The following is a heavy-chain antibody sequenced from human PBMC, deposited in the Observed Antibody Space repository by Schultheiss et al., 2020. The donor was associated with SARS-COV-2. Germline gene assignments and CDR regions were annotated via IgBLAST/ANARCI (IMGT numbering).Heavy chain of an antibody. CDR2: VSYDGSNK. J-gene: IGHJ4*02. Sequence: GESLKISCAASGFTFRYFGMHWVRQAPGKGLEWVSGVSYDGSNKYYPDSVKGRFTISRDNSKNTLYLQMNSLRAEDTAVYYCARGQQWLAKDFDYWGQGTLVTVSS. CDR3: ARGQQWLAKDFDY. D-gene: IGHD6-19*01. CDR1: GFTFRYFG. V-gene: IGHV3-30*03.